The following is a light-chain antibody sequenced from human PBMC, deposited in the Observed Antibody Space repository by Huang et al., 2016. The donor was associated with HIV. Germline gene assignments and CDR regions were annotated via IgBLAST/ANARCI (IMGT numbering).Light chain of an antibody. CDR1: QSLVHSDGNTY. Sequence: DVVMTQSPLSLPVTLGQPASISCRSSQSLVHSDGNTYLNWFHQRPGQDPRRLIYKVSNRDSGVPDRFSVSGSGTDFTLKISRVEAEDVGVYYCMQGTHWPRTFGQGTKVEIK. V-gene: IGKV2-30*02. CDR2: KVS. CDR3: MQGTHWPRT. J-gene: IGKJ1*01.